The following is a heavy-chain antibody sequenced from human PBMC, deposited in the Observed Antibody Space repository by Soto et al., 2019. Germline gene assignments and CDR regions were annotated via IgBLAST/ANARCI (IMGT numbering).Heavy chain of an antibody. CDR1: GGSISTYY. Sequence: PSETLSLTCTVSGGSISTYYWSWIRQSPGKGLEWIWFVLYTGSTNYNPSLKSRVTISLDTSKNQFSLQLISVTAADPAVYYCGRERPYFGFGYRGQGTPVNVS. CDR2: VLYTGST. V-gene: IGHV4-59*01. CDR3: GRERPYFGFGY. D-gene: IGHD3-10*01. J-gene: IGHJ4*02.